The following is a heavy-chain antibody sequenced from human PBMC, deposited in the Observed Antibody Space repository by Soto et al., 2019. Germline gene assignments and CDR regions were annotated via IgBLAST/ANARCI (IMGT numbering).Heavy chain of an antibody. V-gene: IGHV3-21*01. D-gene: IGHD3-22*01. CDR1: GFTFSRYS. CDR2: ISSSSSYI. J-gene: IGHJ3*02. CDR3: ARFGYYYDSSGYYLDAFDI. Sequence: PGGSLRLCSAASGFTFSRYSMNWVRQAPGKGLEWVSSISSSSSYIYYADSVKGRFTISRDNAKNSLYLQMNSLRAEDTAVYYCARFGYYYDSSGYYLDAFDIWGQGTMVTVSS.